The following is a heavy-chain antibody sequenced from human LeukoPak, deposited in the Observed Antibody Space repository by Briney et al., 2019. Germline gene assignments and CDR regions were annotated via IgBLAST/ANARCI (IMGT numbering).Heavy chain of an antibody. CDR3: ARGGQQLFGWFDP. J-gene: IGHJ5*02. D-gene: IGHD6-13*01. V-gene: IGHV1-69*06. CDR2: IIPIFGTA. CDR1: GYTFTSYY. Sequence: ASVKVSCKASGYTFTSYYMHWVRQAPGQGLEWMGGIIPIFGTANYAQKFQGRVTITADKSTSTAYMELSSLRSEDTAVYYCARGGQQLFGWFDPWGQGTLVTVSS.